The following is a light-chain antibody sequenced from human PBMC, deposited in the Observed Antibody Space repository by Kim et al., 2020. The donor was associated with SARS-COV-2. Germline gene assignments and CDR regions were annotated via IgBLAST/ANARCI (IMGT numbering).Light chain of an antibody. J-gene: IGKJ2*01. Sequence: DMQMTQSPSTLSASVGDRVTITCRASQSISSWLAWYQQKPGKATKLLIYKASSLESGVPSRFSGSGSGTEFTLTISSLQPDDFATYYCQQYNGLFGQGTKLEI. CDR2: KAS. CDR1: QSISSW. CDR3: QQYNGL. V-gene: IGKV1-5*03.